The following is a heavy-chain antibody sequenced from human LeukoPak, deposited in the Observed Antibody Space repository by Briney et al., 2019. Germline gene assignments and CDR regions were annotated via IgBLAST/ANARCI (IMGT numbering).Heavy chain of an antibody. V-gene: IGHV3-66*02. J-gene: IGHJ4*02. D-gene: IGHD3-22*01. CDR1: GFTVSSNY. Sequence: GGSLRLSCAASGFTVSSNYMSWVRQAPGKGLEWVSVIYSGGSTYYADSVKGRFTISRDNSKNTLYLQMNSLRAEDTAVYYCARGPTYYYDGSGYYYYWGQGTLVTVSS. CDR3: ARGPTYYYDGSGYYYY. CDR2: IYSGGST.